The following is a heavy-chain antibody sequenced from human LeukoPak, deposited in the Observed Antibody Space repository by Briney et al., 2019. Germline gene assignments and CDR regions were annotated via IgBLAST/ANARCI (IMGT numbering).Heavy chain of an antibody. CDR2: ISADGAYT. CDR1: GFTFSSYS. Sequence: GGSLRLSCAASGFTFSSYSMNWVRQPPGKGLEWVSAISADGAYTYYADSVKGRFTISRDNSKSTLFLQMNSLKAEDSALYYCAKDRSSCTTTTCFFDYWGQGTQVTVSS. D-gene: IGHD2-2*01. CDR3: AKDRSSCTTTTCFFDY. J-gene: IGHJ4*02. V-gene: IGHV3-23*01.